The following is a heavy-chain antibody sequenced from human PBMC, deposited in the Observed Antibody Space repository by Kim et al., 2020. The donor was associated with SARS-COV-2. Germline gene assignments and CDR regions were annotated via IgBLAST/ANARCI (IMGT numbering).Heavy chain of an antibody. V-gene: IGHV3-30-3*01. CDR3: ARDYGDYLGFSFDY. Sequence: GGSLRLSCAASGFTFSSYAMHWVRQAPGKGLEWVAVISYDGSNKYYADSVKGRFTISRDNSKNTLYLQMNSLRAEDTAVYYCARDYGDYLGFSFDYWGQGTLVTVSS. J-gene: IGHJ4*02. CDR2: ISYDGSNK. CDR1: GFTFSSYA. D-gene: IGHD4-17*01.